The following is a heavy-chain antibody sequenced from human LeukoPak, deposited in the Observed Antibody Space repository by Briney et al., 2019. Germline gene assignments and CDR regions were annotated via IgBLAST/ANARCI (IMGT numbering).Heavy chain of an antibody. CDR3: ATTAGRTGGNS. V-gene: IGHV3-7*03. CDR2: INHDGTET. J-gene: IGHJ4*02. D-gene: IGHD3-16*01. Sequence: AGGSLKLSCAASGFIFSTTWMAWVRQAPGKGPEWVAYINHDGTETNYLDSVKGRFTVSRDNVKNSLYLQMNSLRADDTAVYYCATTAGRTGGNSWGQGALVTVSS. CDR1: GFIFSTTW.